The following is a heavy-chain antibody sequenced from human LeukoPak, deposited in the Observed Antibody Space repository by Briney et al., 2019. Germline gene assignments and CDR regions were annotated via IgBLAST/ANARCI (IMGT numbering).Heavy chain of an antibody. CDR3: ARDFRVGATIDAFDI. V-gene: IGHV3-48*02. D-gene: IGHD1-26*01. CDR2: IDSSSAI. Sequence: GGSLRLSCAASGFTFSIYSMNWVRQAPGKGLEWVSYIDSSSAIYYADSVKGRFTISRDNAKNSLYLQMNSLRDEDTAVYYCARDFRVGATIDAFDIWGQGTMVTVSS. CDR1: GFTFSIYS. J-gene: IGHJ3*02.